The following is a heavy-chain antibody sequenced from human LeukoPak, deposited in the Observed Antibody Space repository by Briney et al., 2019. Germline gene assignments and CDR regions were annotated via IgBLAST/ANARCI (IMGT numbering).Heavy chain of an antibody. J-gene: IGHJ4*02. D-gene: IGHD6-6*01. CDR1: GFTFSSCG. CDR3: AKDEGSSLDY. V-gene: IGHV3-30*02. CDR2: IWYGGSNK. Sequence: QPGGSLRLSCAASGFTFSSCGMHWVRQAPGKGLEWVAVIWYGGSNKYYADSVKGRFTISRDNSKNTLYLQMNSLRAEDTAVYYCAKDEGSSLDYWGQGTLVTVSS.